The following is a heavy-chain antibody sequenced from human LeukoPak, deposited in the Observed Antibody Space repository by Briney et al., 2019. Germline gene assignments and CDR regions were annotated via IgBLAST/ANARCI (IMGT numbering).Heavy chain of an antibody. J-gene: IGHJ4*02. Sequence: GGSLRLSCAASGFTFSGYSMNWVRQAPGKGLEWVSYISRSSSTIYYADSVKGRFTISRDNARNLLYLQMNSLRDEDTAVYYCARHLSGYQSPQGHWGQGTLVTVSS. D-gene: IGHD5-12*01. CDR3: ARHLSGYQSPQGH. CDR2: ISRSSSTI. CDR1: GFTFSGYS. V-gene: IGHV3-48*02.